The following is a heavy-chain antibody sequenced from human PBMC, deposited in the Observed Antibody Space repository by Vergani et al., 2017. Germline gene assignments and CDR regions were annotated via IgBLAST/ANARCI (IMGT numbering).Heavy chain of an antibody. V-gene: IGHV1-2*02. J-gene: IGHJ4*02. CDR3: ARVGTSSNRDYFDY. CDR1: GYTFTDYF. CDR2: INPNSGGT. D-gene: IGHD2-2*01. Sequence: QVQLVQSGAEVKKPGASVKVSCKASGYTFTDYFMHWVRQAPGQGLEWMGWINPNSGGTNYAQKFQGRVTMTRDTSISTAYKELSNLRSDDTAVYYCARVGTSSNRDYFDYWGQGTLVTVSS.